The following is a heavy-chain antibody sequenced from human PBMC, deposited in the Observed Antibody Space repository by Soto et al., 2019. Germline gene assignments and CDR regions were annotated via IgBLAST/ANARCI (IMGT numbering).Heavy chain of an antibody. D-gene: IGHD2-15*01. CDR3: ARDRCSGGSCYEINYYYYYGMDV. J-gene: IGHJ6*02. V-gene: IGHV1-18*04. Sequence: GDSVKVSCKASGYTFTSYGISWVLQAPGQGLDGMGWISAYNGNTNYAQKLQGRVTMTTDTSTSTAYMELRSLRSDDTAVYYCARDRCSGGSCYEINYYYYYGMDVWGQGTTVTVSS. CDR2: ISAYNGNT. CDR1: GYTFTSYG.